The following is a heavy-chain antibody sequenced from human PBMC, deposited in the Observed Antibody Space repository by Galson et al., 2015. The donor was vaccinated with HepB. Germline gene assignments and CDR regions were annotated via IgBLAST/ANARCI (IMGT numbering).Heavy chain of an antibody. CDR3: AKDMGASGSESFDY. Sequence: SLRLSCAASGFTFDDYGMHWVRQAPGKGLEWVSGINWNSGSIGYADSVKGRFTISRDNAKNSLYLRMNSLRAEDTALYYCAKDMGASGSESFDYWGQGTLVTVSS. D-gene: IGHD1-26*01. V-gene: IGHV3-9*01. J-gene: IGHJ4*02. CDR2: INWNSGSI. CDR1: GFTFDDYG.